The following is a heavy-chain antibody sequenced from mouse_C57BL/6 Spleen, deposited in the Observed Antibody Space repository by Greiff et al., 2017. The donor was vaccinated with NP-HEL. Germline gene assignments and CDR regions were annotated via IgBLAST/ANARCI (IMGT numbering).Heavy chain of an antibody. D-gene: IGHD1-1*01. V-gene: IGHV1-39*01. J-gene: IGHJ1*03. CDR1: GYSFTDYN. CDR2: INPNYGTT. CDR3: ARGGYYGSSYWYFDV. Sequence: VQLKESGPELVKPGASVKISCKASGYSFTDYNMNWVKQSNGKSLEWIGVINPNYGTTSYNQKFKGKATLTVDQSSSTAYMQLNSLTSEDSAVYYCARGGYYGSSYWYFDVWGTGTTVTVSS.